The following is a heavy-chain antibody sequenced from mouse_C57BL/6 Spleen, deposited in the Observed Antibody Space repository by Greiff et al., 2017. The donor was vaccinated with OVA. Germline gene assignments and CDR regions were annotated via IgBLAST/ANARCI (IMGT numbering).Heavy chain of an antibody. Sequence: EVHLVESGGGLVKPGGSLKLSCAASGFTFSSYAMSWVRQTPEKRLEWVATISDGGNYTYYPDNVKGRFTISRDNAKNNLYLQMSHLKSEDTAMYYCARDSVYFKWYFDVWGTGTTVTVSS. J-gene: IGHJ1*03. D-gene: IGHD1-1*01. CDR3: ARDSVYFKWYFDV. V-gene: IGHV5-4*01. CDR1: GFTFSSYA. CDR2: ISDGGNYT.